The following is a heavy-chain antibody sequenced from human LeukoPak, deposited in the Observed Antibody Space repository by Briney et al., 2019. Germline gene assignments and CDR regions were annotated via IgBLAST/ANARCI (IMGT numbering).Heavy chain of an antibody. Sequence: GGSLRLSCAAPGFTFDDYAMHWVRQAPGKGLEWVSGISWNSGSIGYADSGKGRSTISRDNAKNSLYLQMNSLRAEDTALYYCAKVFNFQNYDILTGDAFDIWGQGTMVTVSS. D-gene: IGHD3-9*01. J-gene: IGHJ3*02. CDR1: GFTFDDYA. V-gene: IGHV3-9*01. CDR2: ISWNSGSI. CDR3: AKVFNFQNYDILTGDAFDI.